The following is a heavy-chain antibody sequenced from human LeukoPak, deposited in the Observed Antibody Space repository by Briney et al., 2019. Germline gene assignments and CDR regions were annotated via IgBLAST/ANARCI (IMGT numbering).Heavy chain of an antibody. Sequence: GASVKVSCKASGYTFTSYGISWVRQAPGQGLEWMGWISAYNGNTNYAQKLQGRVTMTTDTSTSTAYMELRSLRSDDTAVYYCARDFRLHYYVSSGYYPGLGFDPWGQGTLVTVPS. CDR3: ARDFRLHYYVSSGYYPGLGFDP. CDR2: ISAYNGNT. V-gene: IGHV1-18*01. J-gene: IGHJ5*02. D-gene: IGHD3-22*01. CDR1: GYTFTSYG.